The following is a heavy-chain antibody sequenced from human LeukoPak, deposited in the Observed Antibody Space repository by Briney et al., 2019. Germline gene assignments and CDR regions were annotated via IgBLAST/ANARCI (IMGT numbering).Heavy chain of an antibody. CDR1: GGTFSSYA. V-gene: IGHV1-69*04. CDR2: IIPILGIA. CDR3: ARDGLRYFDWPLYGMDV. J-gene: IGHJ6*02. D-gene: IGHD3-9*01. Sequence: GASVKVSCQASGGTFSSYAISWVRQAPGQGLEWMGRIIPILGIANYAQKFQGRVTITADKSTSTAYMELSSLRSEDTAVYYCARDGLRYFDWPLYGMDVWGQGTTVTVSS.